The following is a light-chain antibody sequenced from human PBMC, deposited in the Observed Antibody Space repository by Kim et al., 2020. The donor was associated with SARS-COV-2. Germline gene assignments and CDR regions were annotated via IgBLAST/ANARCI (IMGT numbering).Light chain of an antibody. CDR2: WAS. CDR3: QQYYSTPPS. V-gene: IGKV4-1*01. J-gene: IGKJ2*03. CDR1: QTVLYNSNNKNY. Sequence: DIVMTQSPDSLAVSLGERATLNCKSSQTVLYNSNNKNYLAWYQQKPGQAPKLLIYWASTRESGVSDRFSGSGSGTDFTLTISSLQAEDVAVYYCQQYYSTPPSFGQGTKLEI.